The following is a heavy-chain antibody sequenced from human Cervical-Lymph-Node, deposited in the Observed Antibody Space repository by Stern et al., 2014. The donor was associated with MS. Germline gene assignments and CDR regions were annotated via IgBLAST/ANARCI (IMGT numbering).Heavy chain of an antibody. J-gene: IGHJ4*02. Sequence: EVQLVESGAEMKKPGESLKISCKGSGYSFTLYWIGWVRQMAGKGPEWMEIVYPGDSDTRYSPSFQGQVTISADKSISTAYLQWSSLKASDTAMYYCAALVRGSYFYWGQGTLVTVSS. D-gene: IGHD1-26*01. CDR1: GYSFTLYW. CDR2: VYPGDSDT. CDR3: AALVRGSYFY. V-gene: IGHV5-51*01.